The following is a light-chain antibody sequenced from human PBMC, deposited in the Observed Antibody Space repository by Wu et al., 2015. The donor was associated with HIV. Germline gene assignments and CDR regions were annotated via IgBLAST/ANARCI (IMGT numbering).Light chain of an antibody. CDR1: QTIANK. CDR2: ETS. J-gene: IGKJ5*01. CDR3: QQYKNWPPFT. Sequence: EIVLTQSPGTLSLSPGQRVTLSCRASQTIANKLAWYQQRPGQGPRLLIYETSTRATGIPARFSGRGSGTEFTLTISDMQSEDFAVYYCQQYKNWPPFTFGQGTRL. V-gene: IGKV3-15*01.